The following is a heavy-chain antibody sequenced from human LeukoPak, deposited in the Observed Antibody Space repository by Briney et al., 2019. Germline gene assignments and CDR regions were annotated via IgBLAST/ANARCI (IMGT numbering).Heavy chain of an antibody. V-gene: IGHV4-38-2*02. CDR1: GYSISSGYY. D-gene: IGHD2-15*01. J-gene: IGHJ4*02. CDR2: IYHSGST. Sequence: PSETLSLTCTVSGYSISSGYYWGWIRQPPGKGLEWIGSIYHSGSTYYNPSLKSRVTISVDTSKNQFSLKLSSVTAADTAVYYCARVIVVVVAATPVSYFDYWGQGTLVTVSS. CDR3: ARVIVVVVAATPVSYFDY.